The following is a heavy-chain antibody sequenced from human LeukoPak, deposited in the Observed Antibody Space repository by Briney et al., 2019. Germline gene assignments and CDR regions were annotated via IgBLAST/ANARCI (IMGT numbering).Heavy chain of an antibody. D-gene: IGHD3-3*01. CDR1: GFTFSTYW. J-gene: IGHJ1*01. Sequence: PGGSLSLSCAAPGFTFSTYWMHWVRQAPGKGLVWVSRIKCDWSTNYADSVKGRFTISRDNAKNTLSLQMNSLRPEDTGVYYCARAPSEIGGYYPEYFRHWGQGTLVTVSS. CDR2: IKCDWST. CDR3: ARAPSEIGGYYPEYFRH. V-gene: IGHV3-74*01.